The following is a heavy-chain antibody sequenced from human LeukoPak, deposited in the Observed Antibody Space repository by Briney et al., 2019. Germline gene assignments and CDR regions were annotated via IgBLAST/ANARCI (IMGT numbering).Heavy chain of an antibody. CDR2: IYYSAST. J-gene: IGHJ4*02. V-gene: IGHV4-31*03. CDR3: ARGLNEQWLVPLFDY. D-gene: IGHD6-19*01. Sequence: SSETLSPTCTVSGGSISSGGYYWSWIRQHPGKGLEWIGYIYYSASTYYNPSLKSRVTISVDTSKNQFSLKLSSVTAADTAVYYCARGLNEQWLVPLFDYWGQGTLVTVSS. CDR1: GGSISSGGYY.